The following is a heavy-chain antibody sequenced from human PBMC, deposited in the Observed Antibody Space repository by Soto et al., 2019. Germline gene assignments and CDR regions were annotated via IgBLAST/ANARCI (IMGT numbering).Heavy chain of an antibody. CDR1: GGSFSGYY. CDR2: INHSGST. Sequence: SETLSLTCAVYGGSFSGYYWSWIRQPPGKGLEWIGEINHSGSTNYNPSLKSRVTISVDTSKNQFSLKLSSVTAADTAVYYCARGSRYYYDSSGYYHRGYYSGMDVWGQRTTVTVSS. CDR3: ARGSRYYYDSSGYYHRGYYSGMDV. J-gene: IGHJ6*02. V-gene: IGHV4-34*01. D-gene: IGHD3-22*01.